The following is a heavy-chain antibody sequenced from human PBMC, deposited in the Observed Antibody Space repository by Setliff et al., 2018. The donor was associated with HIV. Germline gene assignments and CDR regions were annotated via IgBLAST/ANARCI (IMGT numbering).Heavy chain of an antibody. CDR3: ALPYCGGGNCWSSASLPPAGWFDP. CDR2: IIPMYGVA. CDR1: GGTFSSYV. V-gene: IGHV1-69*05. J-gene: IGHJ5*02. D-gene: IGHD2-15*01. Sequence: SVKVSCKASGGTFSSYVISWVRQAPGQGPEWMGGIIPMYGVANYAQKFQGRVTIATDESTSTAYMELSSLRSEDTAVYYCALPYCGGGNCWSSASLPPAGWFDPWGQGTLVTVSS.